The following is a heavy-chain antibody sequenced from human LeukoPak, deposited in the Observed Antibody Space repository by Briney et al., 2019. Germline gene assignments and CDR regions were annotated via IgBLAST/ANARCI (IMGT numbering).Heavy chain of an antibody. V-gene: IGHV4-59*08. J-gene: IGHJ4*02. CDR1: GGSISSHY. CDR3: ARQADDSSSSLVYFAY. Sequence: PSETLSLTCAVSGGSISSHYWSWIRQPPGKGLEWIGFIYYSGTTKYNPSLKSRVTISADTSKNQFSLKLSSVTAADTAVYYCARQADDSSSSLVYFAYWGQGTLVTVSS. D-gene: IGHD6-6*01. CDR2: IYYSGTT.